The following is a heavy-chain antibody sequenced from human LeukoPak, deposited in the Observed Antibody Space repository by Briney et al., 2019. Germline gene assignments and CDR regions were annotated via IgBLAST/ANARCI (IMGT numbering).Heavy chain of an antibody. Sequence: PGGSLRLSCTTSGFTFGDYTVNWFRQAPGKGLEWVGFIRSKVYGGTTEYAASVKGRFTISRDDSKSIAYLQMNSLKTEDTAVYYCARAFGWLGYFDYWGQGTLVTVSS. CDR2: IRSKVYGGTT. CDR3: ARAFGWLGYFDY. V-gene: IGHV3-49*03. J-gene: IGHJ4*02. CDR1: GFTFGDYT. D-gene: IGHD6-19*01.